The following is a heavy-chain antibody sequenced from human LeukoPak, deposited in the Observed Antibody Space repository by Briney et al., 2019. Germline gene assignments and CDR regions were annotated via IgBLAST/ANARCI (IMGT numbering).Heavy chain of an antibody. V-gene: IGHV3-23*01. CDR3: AKGRKSYYYGMDV. Sequence: GGSLRLSCAASGFTFSMYAMNWVRQAPGKGLEWVSGISGSGGSTYYADSVKGRFTISRDNSKNTLYLQINSLRAEDTAVYHCAKGRKSYYYGMDVWGQGTTVTVS. CDR2: ISGSGGST. J-gene: IGHJ6*02. CDR1: GFTFSMYA.